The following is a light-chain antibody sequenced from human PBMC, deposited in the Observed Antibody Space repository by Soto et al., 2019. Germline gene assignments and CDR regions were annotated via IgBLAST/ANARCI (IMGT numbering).Light chain of an antibody. CDR2: GAS. CDR3: QNYDTSPT. Sequence: EIVLTQSPGTLSLSAGERATLSCRASQSVSRNYLAWYQHKPGQAPTALIYGASNRATGVPDRFSGSGSGTDFTLTISRLEPDDFAVYYCQNYDTSPTFGQGTKVDIK. J-gene: IGKJ1*01. V-gene: IGKV3-20*01. CDR1: QSVSRNY.